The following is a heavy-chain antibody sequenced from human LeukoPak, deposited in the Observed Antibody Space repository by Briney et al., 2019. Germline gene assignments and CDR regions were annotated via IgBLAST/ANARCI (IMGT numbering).Heavy chain of an antibody. V-gene: IGHV1-46*01. Sequence: ASVKVSCKASGYTFTGYYMHWVRQAPGQGLEWMGIINPSGGSTSYAQKFQGRVTMTRDTSTSTVYMELSSLRSEYTAVYYCARVDGYGSGGSCSEYFQHWGQGTLVTVSS. CDR1: GYTFTGYY. D-gene: IGHD2-15*01. CDR2: INPSGGST. J-gene: IGHJ1*01. CDR3: ARVDGYGSGGSCSEYFQH.